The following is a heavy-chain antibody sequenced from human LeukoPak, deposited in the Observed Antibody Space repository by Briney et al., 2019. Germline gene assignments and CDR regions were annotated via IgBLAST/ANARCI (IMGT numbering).Heavy chain of an antibody. D-gene: IGHD2-21*02. CDR2: ISSSGSTI. CDR1: GFTFSDYY. J-gene: IGHJ5*02. V-gene: IGHV3-11*01. Sequence: PGGSLRLSCAASGFTFSDYYMSWIRQAPGKGLEWVSYISSSGSTIYYADSVKGRFTISRDNAKNSLYVQMNSLRAEDTAVYYCAREVGLSDCRWFDPWGQGTLVTVSS. CDR3: AREVGLSDCRWFDP.